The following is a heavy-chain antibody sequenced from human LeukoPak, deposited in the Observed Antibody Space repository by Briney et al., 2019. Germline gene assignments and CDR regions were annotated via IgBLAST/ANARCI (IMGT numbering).Heavy chain of an antibody. J-gene: IGHJ4*02. CDR1: GFTFSDYY. Sequence: GGSLRLSSAASGFTFSDYYMSWIRQAPGKGLEWVSYISSGTTTIYYADSVKGRFTISRDNAKNSLYLQMNSLRAEDTAVYYCARRYCSSTSCTLDYWGQGTLDTVSS. CDR2: ISSGTTTI. CDR3: ARRYCSSTSCTLDY. D-gene: IGHD2-2*01. V-gene: IGHV3-11*04.